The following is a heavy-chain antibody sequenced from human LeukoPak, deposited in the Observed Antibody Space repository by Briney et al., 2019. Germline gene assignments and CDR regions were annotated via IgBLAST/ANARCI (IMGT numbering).Heavy chain of an antibody. CDR1: GFNFRSYR. D-gene: IGHD5-18*01. Sequence: GGSLRLSCVASGFNFRSYRMNWVRQAPGKGLEWVASIKYDESEKYSVEGRFTISRDNAKNSLYLQIDSLRAGDTAMYYCARDGYAPGLYFDYWGQGTLVTASS. CDR3: ARDGYAPGLYFDY. CDR2: IKYDESEK. V-gene: IGHV3-7*03. J-gene: IGHJ4*02.